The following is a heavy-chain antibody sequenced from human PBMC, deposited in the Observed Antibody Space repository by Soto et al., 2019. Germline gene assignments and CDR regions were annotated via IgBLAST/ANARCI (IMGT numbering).Heavy chain of an antibody. J-gene: IGHJ6*02. CDR1: GGSISSSSYY. Sequence: SETLSLTCTVSGGSISSSSYYWGWIRQPPGKGLEWIGSIYYSGSTNYNPSLKSRVTISVDTSKNQFSLKLSSVTAADTAVYYCARARGYSYHYYYYYGMDVWGQGTTVTVSS. V-gene: IGHV4-39*07. D-gene: IGHD5-18*01. CDR3: ARARGYSYHYYYYYGMDV. CDR2: IYYSGST.